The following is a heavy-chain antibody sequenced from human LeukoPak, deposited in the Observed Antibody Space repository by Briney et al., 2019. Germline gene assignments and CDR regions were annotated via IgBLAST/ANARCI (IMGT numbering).Heavy chain of an antibody. D-gene: IGHD1-26*01. CDR2: IYYSGST. CDR1: GGSISSSSYY. V-gene: IGHV4-39*01. J-gene: IGHJ3*02. CDR3: ARQGEYAFDI. Sequence: PSETLSLTCTVSGGSISSSSYYWGWIRQPPGKGLEWIGSIYYSGSTYYNPSLKSRVTISVDTSKNQFSLKLSSVTAADTAVYYCARQGEYAFDIWGQGTMVTVSS.